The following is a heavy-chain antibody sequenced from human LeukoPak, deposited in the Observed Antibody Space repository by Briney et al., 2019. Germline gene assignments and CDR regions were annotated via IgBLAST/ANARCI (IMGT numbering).Heavy chain of an antibody. V-gene: IGHV3-21*01. CDR2: ISSSGSYI. J-gene: IGHJ5*02. Sequence: GGSLRLSCAASGFTFSSYSMNWVRQAPGKGLEWVSSISSSGSYIYYADSVKGRFTISRDNAKNSLYLQMNSLRAEDTAVYYCARDRLGYCSSTSCSPDGFDPWGQGTLVTVSS. CDR1: GFTFSSYS. D-gene: IGHD2-2*01. CDR3: ARDRLGYCSSTSCSPDGFDP.